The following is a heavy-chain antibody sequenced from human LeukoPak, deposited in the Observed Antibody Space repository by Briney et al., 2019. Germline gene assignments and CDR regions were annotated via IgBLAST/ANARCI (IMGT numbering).Heavy chain of an antibody. CDR2: ISYDGSNK. J-gene: IGHJ6*02. CDR1: GFTFSSYG. Sequence: PGGSLRLSCAASGFTFSSYGMHWVRQAPGKGLEWVAVISYDGSNKYYADSVKGRFTISRDNSKNTLYLQMNSLRAEDTAVYYCAKDAPAYGGTNYYYGMGVWGQGTTVTVSS. CDR3: AKDAPAYGGTNYYYGMGV. V-gene: IGHV3-30*18. D-gene: IGHD4-23*01.